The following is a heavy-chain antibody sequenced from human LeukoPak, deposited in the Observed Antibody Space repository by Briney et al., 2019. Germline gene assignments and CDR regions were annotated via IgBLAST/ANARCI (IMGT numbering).Heavy chain of an antibody. V-gene: IGHV1-69*05. CDR2: IIPIFGTA. D-gene: IGHD4-17*01. CDR1: GGTLSSYA. J-gene: IGHJ4*02. CDR3: ARGPRPAVTTIPSPIDY. Sequence: GASVKVSCKASGGTLSSYAISWVRQAPGQGLEWMGRIIPIFGTANYAQKVQGRVTITTDESTSTAYMELSSLRSEDTAVYYCARGPRPAVTTIPSPIDYWGQGTLVTVSS.